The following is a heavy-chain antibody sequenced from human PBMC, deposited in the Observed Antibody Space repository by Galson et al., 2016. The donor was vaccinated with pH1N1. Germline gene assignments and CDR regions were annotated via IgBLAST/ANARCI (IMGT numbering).Heavy chain of an antibody. CDR3: ARTPTSVVTVYSPFDV. CDR1: EGTFTSST. V-gene: IGHV1-69*13. CDR2: IIPIFGTT. Sequence: SVKVSCKVSEGTFTSSTITWVRHAPGQGLEWVGDIIPIFGTTTYALKFRGRVTPNADGSLHTAFMELSGLTSQDTAVYYCARTPTSVVTVYSPFDVWGQGTTVTVSS. D-gene: IGHD4-23*01. J-gene: IGHJ6*02.